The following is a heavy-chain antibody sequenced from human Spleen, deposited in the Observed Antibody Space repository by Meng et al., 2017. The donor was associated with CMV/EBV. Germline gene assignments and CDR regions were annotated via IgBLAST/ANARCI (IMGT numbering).Heavy chain of an antibody. CDR2: IYLGDFET. D-gene: IGHD2-2*01. V-gene: IGHV5-51*04. J-gene: IGHJ3*02. Sequence: KVSCKGSGYKFTNNWIGWVRQMPGKGLEWMGIIYLGDFETRYGPSFQGQVTNSADKPSNTVFLQWSSLKASDTAIYYCANRYCGSSACILYSFDIWGHGTMVTVSS. CDR3: ANRYCGSSACILYSFDI. CDR1: GYKFTNNW.